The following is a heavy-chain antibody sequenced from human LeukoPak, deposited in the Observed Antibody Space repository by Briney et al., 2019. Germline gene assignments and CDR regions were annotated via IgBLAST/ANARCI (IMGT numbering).Heavy chain of an antibody. J-gene: IGHJ4*02. Sequence: ASVKVSCKASGYTFTSYDINWVRQATGQELEWMGWMNPNSGNTGYAQKFQGRVTITRNTSISTAYMELSSLRSEDTAVYYCARGAAGNYYDSSGYYSRWGQGTLVTVSS. CDR2: MNPNSGNT. V-gene: IGHV1-8*03. D-gene: IGHD3-22*01. CDR3: ARGAAGNYYDSSGYYSR. CDR1: GYTFTSYD.